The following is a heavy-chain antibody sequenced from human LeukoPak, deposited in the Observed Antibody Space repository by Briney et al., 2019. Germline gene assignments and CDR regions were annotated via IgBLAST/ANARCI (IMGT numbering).Heavy chain of an antibody. CDR2: ISSSSSYI. V-gene: IGHV3-21*01. J-gene: IGHJ2*01. CDR1: GFTFSSYT. Sequence: GGSLRLSCAASGFTFSSYTMNWVRQAPGKGLEWVSSISSSSSYIYYADSVKDRFTISRDNAKNSLYLQMNSLRAEDTAVYYCARDDKADYYGSGNPPRYWYFDLWGRGTLVTVSS. D-gene: IGHD3-10*01. CDR3: ARDDKADYYGSGNPPRYWYFDL.